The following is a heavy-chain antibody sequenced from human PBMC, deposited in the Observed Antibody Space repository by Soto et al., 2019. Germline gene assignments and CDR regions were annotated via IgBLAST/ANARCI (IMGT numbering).Heavy chain of an antibody. CDR1: GGIFSNFA. V-gene: IGHV1-69*06. CDR3: ARVGSRDAYNYVLDK. J-gene: IGHJ4*02. CDR2: IIPPLPTP. D-gene: IGHD3-16*01. Sequence: QVQLVQSGPEVKKPGSSVKVSCTASGGIFSNFAVSRVRQAPGHGLEWMGGIIPPLPTPRYPQKFQGRVTIAAVKNIAYMELSSLTSDDTAVYYCARVGSRDAYNYVLDKLGQGTLVTVSS.